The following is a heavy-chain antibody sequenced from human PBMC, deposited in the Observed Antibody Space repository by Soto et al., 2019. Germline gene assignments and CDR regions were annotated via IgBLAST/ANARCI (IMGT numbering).Heavy chain of an antibody. D-gene: IGHD3-22*01. CDR3: AKDRRPLVVIYTLDY. J-gene: IGHJ4*02. Sequence: PGGSLRLSCAASGFTFSSYGMHWVRQAPGKGLEWVAVISYDGSNKYYADSVKGRFTISRDNSKNTLYLQMNSLRAEDTAVYYCAKDRRPLVVIYTLDYWGQGTLVTVSS. V-gene: IGHV3-30*18. CDR2: ISYDGSNK. CDR1: GFTFSSYG.